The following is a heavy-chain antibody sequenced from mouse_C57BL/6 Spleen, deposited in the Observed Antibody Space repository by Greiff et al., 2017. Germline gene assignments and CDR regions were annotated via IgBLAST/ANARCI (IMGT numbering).Heavy chain of an antibody. J-gene: IGHJ3*01. CDR1: GFTFSDYG. D-gene: IGHD3-1*01. V-gene: IGHV5-17*01. Sequence: EVQVVESGGGLVKPGGSLKLSCAASGFTFSDYGMHWVRQAPEKGLEWVVYISSGSSTIYYADTVKGRITISSDNAKNTMCLQMTSLRSEDTAMYYCAGPGLRRAWFAYWGQGTLVTVSA. CDR2: ISSGSSTI. CDR3: AGPGLRRAWFAY.